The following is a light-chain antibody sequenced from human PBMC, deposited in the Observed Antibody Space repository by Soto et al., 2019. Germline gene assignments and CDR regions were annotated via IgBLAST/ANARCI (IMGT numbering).Light chain of an antibody. CDR1: NSDIGGYNY. Sequence: QSALTQPASVSGSPGQSITISCTGTNSDIGGYNYVSWYQHHPGKAPKLIIYEATQRPSGVSNRFSASKSGNTASLTISGLQADDESDYYCCSYAGSQTWVFGGGTKLTVL. V-gene: IGLV2-23*01. CDR2: EAT. J-gene: IGLJ3*02. CDR3: CSYAGSQTWV.